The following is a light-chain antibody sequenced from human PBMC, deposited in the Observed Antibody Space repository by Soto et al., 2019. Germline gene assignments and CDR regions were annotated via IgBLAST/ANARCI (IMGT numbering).Light chain of an antibody. CDR1: SSDVGAYNY. J-gene: IGLJ1*01. CDR2: DVS. V-gene: IGLV2-14*03. Sequence: QSALTQPASVSGSPGQSIAISCTGTSSDVGAYNYVCWYQQHPGKAPILMIYDVSNRPSGISDRCSGSKSGNTASMTISGLQAEDDDDYSSSAYTTITSYVIRTGTKVNV. CDR3: SAYTTITSYV.